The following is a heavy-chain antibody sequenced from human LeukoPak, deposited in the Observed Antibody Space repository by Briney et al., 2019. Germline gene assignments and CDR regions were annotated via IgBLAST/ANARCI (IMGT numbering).Heavy chain of an antibody. D-gene: IGHD6-13*01. J-gene: IGHJ5*02. Sequence: SETLSLTCTVSGGSIRRCDYYWRWIRQPPGKGLEWIGYTYYSGSAYYNPSLKSRVTISVDTSKNQFSLKLSSVTAANTAVYYCARVDHYSSTGRASNWFFPWCQGTLVTVSS. V-gene: IGHV4-30-4*01. CDR3: ARVDHYSSTGRASNWFFP. CDR2: TYYSGSA. CDR1: GGSIRRCDYY.